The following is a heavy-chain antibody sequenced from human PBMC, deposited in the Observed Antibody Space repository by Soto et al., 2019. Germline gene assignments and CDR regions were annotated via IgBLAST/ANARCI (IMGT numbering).Heavy chain of an antibody. CDR3: ARVPITGTAWDMDV. V-gene: IGHV4-30-4*01. CDR1: GGSISSGDYY. D-gene: IGHD1-7*01. J-gene: IGHJ6*02. CDR2: IYYSGST. Sequence: SETLSLTCTVSGGSISSGDYYWSWIRQPPGKGLEWIGNIYYSGSTYYNPSLKSRVTISLDTPKNHFSLKLSSVTAADTAVYYCARVPITGTAWDMDVWGQGTTVTVSS.